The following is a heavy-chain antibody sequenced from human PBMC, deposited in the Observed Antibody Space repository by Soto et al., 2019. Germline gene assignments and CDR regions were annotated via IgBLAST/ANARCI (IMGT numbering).Heavy chain of an antibody. CDR3: ASDASGVSGVDY. CDR1: GYTFTSYV. D-gene: IGHD6-19*01. Sequence: EDSLKVSCTASGYTFTSYVISWVRHAPGQGLEWMGWISAYNGNTNYAQKLQGRVTMTTDTSTSTAYMELRSLRSDDTAVYYCASDASGVSGVDYWGQGTLFTVSS. CDR2: ISAYNGNT. V-gene: IGHV1-18*01. J-gene: IGHJ4*02.